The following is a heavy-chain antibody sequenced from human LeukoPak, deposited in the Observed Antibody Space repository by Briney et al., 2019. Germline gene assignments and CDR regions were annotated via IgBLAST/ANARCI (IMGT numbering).Heavy chain of an antibody. Sequence: GESLKISCKGSGYSFTSYWIGWVRQMAEKGLEWMGIIYPGDPDTRYSPSFQGQVTISADKSISTAYLQWSSLKASDTAMYYCARQTYYYGSGSYPFDYWGQGTLVTVSS. CDR1: GYSFTSYW. J-gene: IGHJ4*02. CDR3: ARQTYYYGSGSYPFDY. V-gene: IGHV5-51*01. D-gene: IGHD3-10*01. CDR2: IYPGDPDT.